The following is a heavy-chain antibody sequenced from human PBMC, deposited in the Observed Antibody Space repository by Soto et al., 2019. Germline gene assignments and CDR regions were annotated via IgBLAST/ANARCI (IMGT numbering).Heavy chain of an antibody. CDR3: ASSVTVPAAIGY. Sequence: QVQLVQSGAEVKKPGASVKVSCKASGYTFTSYAMHWVRQAPGQRLEWMGWINAGNGNTNYSQKFQGRVTITRDTDASTADMELSSLRSEDRAVYYCASSVTVPAAIGYWGQGTLVTVSS. CDR2: INAGNGNT. CDR1: GYTFTSYA. V-gene: IGHV1-3*01. J-gene: IGHJ4*02. D-gene: IGHD2-2*02.